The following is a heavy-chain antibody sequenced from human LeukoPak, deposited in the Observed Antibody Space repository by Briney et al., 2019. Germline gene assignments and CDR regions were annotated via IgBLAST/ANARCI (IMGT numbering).Heavy chain of an antibody. CDR2: ISAYNGNT. CDR3: ARTDTAMVTYDPGSPFDP. CDR1: GYTFTSYG. Sequence: ASVKVSCKASGYTFTSYGISWVRQAPGQGLKWMGWISAYNGNTNYAQKFQGRVTITADESTSTAYMELSSLRSEDTAVYYCARTDTAMVTYDPGSPFDPWGQGTLVTVSS. J-gene: IGHJ5*02. V-gene: IGHV1-18*01. D-gene: IGHD5-18*01.